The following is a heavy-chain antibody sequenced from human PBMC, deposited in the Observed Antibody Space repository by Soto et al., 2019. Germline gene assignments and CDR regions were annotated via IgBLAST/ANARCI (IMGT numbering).Heavy chain of an antibody. D-gene: IGHD6-19*01. J-gene: IGHJ5*01. V-gene: IGHV4-59*01. CDR1: GFTFSSYA. CDR2: IYYNGNT. Sequence: LRLACAASGFTFSSYAMSWVRQAPGKGLEWVGYIYYNGNTDYNPSLKSRVTMSVDTSKNQFSLKLTSVTAADTAVYFCARGGWSVDSWGRGILVTVSS. CDR3: ARGGWSVDS.